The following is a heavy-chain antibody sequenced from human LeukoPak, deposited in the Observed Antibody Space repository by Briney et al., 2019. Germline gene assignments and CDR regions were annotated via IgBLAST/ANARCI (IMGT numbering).Heavy chain of an antibody. V-gene: IGHV5-51*01. J-gene: IGHJ4*02. Sequence: ESLQISCKGSGYSFTSYWIGWVRRMPGKGLEWMGIIYPGDSDTRYSPSFQGQVTISADNSISTAYLQWSSLKASDTAMYYCARHGPWYNWNLGDYWGQGTLVTVSS. D-gene: IGHD1-7*01. CDR3: ARHGPWYNWNLGDY. CDR1: GYSFTSYW. CDR2: IYPGDSDT.